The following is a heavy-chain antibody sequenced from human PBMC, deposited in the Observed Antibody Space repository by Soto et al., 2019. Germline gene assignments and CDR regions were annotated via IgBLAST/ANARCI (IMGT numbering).Heavy chain of an antibody. J-gene: IGHJ1*01. CDR1: GFTFSSYG. Sequence: PGGSLRLSCAASGFTFSSYGMHWVRQAPGKGLEWVAVIWYDGSNKYYADSVKGRFTISRDNSKNTLYLQMNSLRAEDTAVYYCARDNLGPTAADSSGYYYAEYFQHWGQGTLVTVSS. D-gene: IGHD3-22*01. CDR3: ARDNLGPTAADSSGYYYAEYFQH. V-gene: IGHV3-33*01. CDR2: IWYDGSNK.